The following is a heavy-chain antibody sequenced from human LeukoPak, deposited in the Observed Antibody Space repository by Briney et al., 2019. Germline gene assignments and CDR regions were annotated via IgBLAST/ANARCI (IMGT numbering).Heavy chain of an antibody. Sequence: PGGSLRLSCAASGFTFSSYAMHWVRQAPGKGLEWVAVISYDGSNKYYADSVKGRFTISRDNSKNTLYLQMNSLRAEDTAVYYCASTGLGMWRGYWGQGTLVTVSS. CDR3: ASTGLGMWRGY. CDR1: GFTFSSYA. CDR2: ISYDGSNK. V-gene: IGHV3-30-3*01. J-gene: IGHJ4*02. D-gene: IGHD3/OR15-3a*01.